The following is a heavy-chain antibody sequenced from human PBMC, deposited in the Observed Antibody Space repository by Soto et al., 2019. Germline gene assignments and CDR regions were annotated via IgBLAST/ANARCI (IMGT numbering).Heavy chain of an antibody. V-gene: IGHV4-4*02. J-gene: IGHJ4*02. CDR2: SHQSGNT. CDR3: ATRDTGRVY. CDR1: GVSIGSHDW. Sequence: QVQRQESGPGLVKPSGTLSLTCAVSGVSIGSHDWWTWVRKPPGKGLEWIGESHQSGNTNYNSSLESRVTISLDKSKNHYSLQLSSVTVADTAVYYCATRDTGRVYWGQGTLVTVSS. D-gene: IGHD5-18*01.